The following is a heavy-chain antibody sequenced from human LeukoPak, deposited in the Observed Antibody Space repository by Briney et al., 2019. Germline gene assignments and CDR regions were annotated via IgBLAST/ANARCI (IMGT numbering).Heavy chain of an antibody. CDR2: INPNSGGT. CDR3: ARGGRYCSGGSCLLYNWFDP. Sequence: ASVKVSCKASGYTFTGYYMHWVRQAAGQGLEWMVWINPNSGGTNYAQKFQGWVTMTRDTSISTAYMQLSRQRSDDTAVYYCARGGRYCSGGSCLLYNWFDPWGQGTLVTVSS. J-gene: IGHJ5*02. V-gene: IGHV1-2*04. D-gene: IGHD2-15*01. CDR1: GYTFTGYY.